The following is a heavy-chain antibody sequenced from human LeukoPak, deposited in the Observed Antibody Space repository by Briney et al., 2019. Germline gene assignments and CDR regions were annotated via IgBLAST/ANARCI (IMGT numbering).Heavy chain of an antibody. CDR1: GDSVSVNSDV. V-gene: IGHV6-1*01. J-gene: IGHJ3*02. CDR2: TYYRSKLYN. CDR3: ARDADWGYDAFDI. Sequence: SQTLSLTCAISGDSVSVNSDVWNWIRQSPSRGLEWLGRTYYRSKLYNDYAVSVKSRITISPDTSKNQFSLQLYSVTPEDTAVYYCARDADWGYDAFDIWGQGTMVTVSS. D-gene: IGHD7-27*01.